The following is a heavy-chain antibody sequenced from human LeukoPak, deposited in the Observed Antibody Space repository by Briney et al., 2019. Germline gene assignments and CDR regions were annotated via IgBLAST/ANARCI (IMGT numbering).Heavy chain of an antibody. J-gene: IGHJ2*01. CDR2: IYSSGIT. D-gene: IGHD3-16*01. Sequence: PSETLSLTCSVSGGSMFSYYWNWIRQPPGQGLEWIGYIYSSGITNYNPSLRSRGTISVATSRNQFSLRLTSVTAEDTAIYYCARRAYYDSSGFHPTSGYFDLWGRGTLVTVSS. CDR1: GGSMFSYY. CDR3: ARRAYYDSSGFHPTSGYFDL. V-gene: IGHV4-4*08.